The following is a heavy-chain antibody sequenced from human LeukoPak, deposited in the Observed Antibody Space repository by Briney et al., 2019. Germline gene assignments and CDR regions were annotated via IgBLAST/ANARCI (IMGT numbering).Heavy chain of an antibody. CDR2: IYYSGST. V-gene: IGHV4-39*07. CDR3: ARDLLSLFSSSWYENWFDP. Sequence: PSETLSLTCTVSGGSISSSSYYWGWIRQPPGKGLEWIGSIYYSGSTYYNPSLKSRVTISVDTSKNQFSLKLSSVTAADTAVYYCARDLLSLFSSSWYENWFDPWGQGTLVTVSS. CDR1: GGSISSSSYY. J-gene: IGHJ5*02. D-gene: IGHD6-13*01.